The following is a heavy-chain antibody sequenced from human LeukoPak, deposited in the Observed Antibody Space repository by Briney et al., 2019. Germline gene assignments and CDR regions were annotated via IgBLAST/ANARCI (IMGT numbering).Heavy chain of an antibody. Sequence: GGSLRLSCAASGFTFSSYSMNWVRQAPGKGLEWVSSISSSSSYIYYADSVKGRFTISRDNAKNSLYLQMNSLRAEDTAVYYCAREYCSSTSCYSAFDIWGQGTMVTVSS. V-gene: IGHV3-21*01. J-gene: IGHJ3*02. D-gene: IGHD2-2*02. CDR2: ISSSSSYI. CDR1: GFTFSSYS. CDR3: AREYCSSTSCYSAFDI.